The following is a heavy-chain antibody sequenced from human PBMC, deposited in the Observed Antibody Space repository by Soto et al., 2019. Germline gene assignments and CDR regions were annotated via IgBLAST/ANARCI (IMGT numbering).Heavy chain of an antibody. D-gene: IGHD1-7*01. J-gene: IGHJ4*02. V-gene: IGHV4-31*03. CDR2: IYYSGST. CDR3: ASVDWNYPGVVDY. Sequence: QVQLQESGPGLVKPSQTLSLTCTVSGGSISSGGYYWSWIRQHPGKGLEWIGYIYYSGSTYYNPPLKSRVSISVDTSKTQFSLKLSSVTAADTAVYYCASVDWNYPGVVDYWGQGTLVTVSS. CDR1: GGSISSGGYY.